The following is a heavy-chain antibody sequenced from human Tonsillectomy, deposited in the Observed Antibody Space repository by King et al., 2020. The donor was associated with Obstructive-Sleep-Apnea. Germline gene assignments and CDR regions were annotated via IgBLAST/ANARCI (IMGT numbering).Heavy chain of an antibody. V-gene: IGHV1-69*01. CDR3: ARDLLGYCSSTSCPNAFDI. CDR1: GGTFSSYA. D-gene: IGHD2-2*01. Sequence: VQLVQSGAEVKKPGSSVKVSCKTSGGTFSSYAISWVRQAPGQGLEWMGGIIPIFGTANDAQKFQGRVTITADESTSTAYMELSSLRSEDTAVYYCARDLLGYCSSTSCPNAFDIWGQGTMVTVSS. CDR2: IIPIFGTA. J-gene: IGHJ3*02.